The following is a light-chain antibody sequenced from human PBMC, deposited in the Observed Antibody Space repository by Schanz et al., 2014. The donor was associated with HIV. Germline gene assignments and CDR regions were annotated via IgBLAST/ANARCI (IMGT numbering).Light chain of an antibody. CDR1: QDISNY. Sequence: DIQMTQSPSTLSASVGDRVTITCQASQDISNYLNWYQQKPGKAPKLLIYDASNLETGVPSRFSGSGSGTEFTLTISGLQPDDFATYYCQQYNTLSRTFGPGTKVE. CDR3: QQYNTLSRT. V-gene: IGKV1-33*01. CDR2: DAS. J-gene: IGKJ1*01.